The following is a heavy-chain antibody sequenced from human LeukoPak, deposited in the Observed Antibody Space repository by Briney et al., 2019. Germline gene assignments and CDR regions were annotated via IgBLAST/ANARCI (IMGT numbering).Heavy chain of an antibody. J-gene: IGHJ4*02. CDR3: ARGSYTGFDLYFDH. Sequence: AGSLTLSCAASGFSFSTQEMTWVRQAPGKGLEWVSYISSNSRTIYYADSVKGRFTISRDNTRNSVFLQLNSLRVEDTGFYYCARGSYTGFDLYFDHWGQGTLVTVSS. CDR1: GFSFSTQE. V-gene: IGHV3-48*03. CDR2: ISSNSRTI. D-gene: IGHD5-12*01.